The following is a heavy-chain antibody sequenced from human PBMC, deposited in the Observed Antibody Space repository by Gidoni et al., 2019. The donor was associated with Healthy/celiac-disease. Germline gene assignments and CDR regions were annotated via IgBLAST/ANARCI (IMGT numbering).Heavy chain of an antibody. J-gene: IGHJ3*02. CDR3: AKDTGYSSGWYAFDI. Sequence: EVQLVESGGGLVQHGRSLRLSCAASGFTFGDYAMHWVRQAPGKGLEWVSGISWNSGSIGYADSVKGRFTISRDNAKNSLYLQMNSLRAEDTALYYCAKDTGYSSGWYAFDIWGQGTMVTVSS. V-gene: IGHV3-9*01. CDR1: GFTFGDYA. D-gene: IGHD6-19*01. CDR2: ISWNSGSI.